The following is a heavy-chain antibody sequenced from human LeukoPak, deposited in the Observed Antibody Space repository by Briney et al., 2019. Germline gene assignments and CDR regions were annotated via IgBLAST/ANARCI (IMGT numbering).Heavy chain of an antibody. D-gene: IGHD3-10*01. J-gene: IGHJ4*02. V-gene: IGHV3-9*01. CDR1: GFTFDDNA. CDR2: ISWNADTI. Sequence: GGSLRLSCAASGFTFDDNAMHWVRQAPGKGLEWVSGISWNADTIGYADSVKGRFTISRDNAKKSLYLQMNSLRIEDTGFYYCTRDMIRGVPDYIDYWGQGTLVTVSS. CDR3: TRDMIRGVPDYIDY.